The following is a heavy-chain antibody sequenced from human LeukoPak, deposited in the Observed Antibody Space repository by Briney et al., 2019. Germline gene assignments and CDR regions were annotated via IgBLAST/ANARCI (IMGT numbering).Heavy chain of an antibody. D-gene: IGHD3-22*01. J-gene: IGHJ5*02. Sequence: PSETLSLTCTVSGGSISSYYWSWIRQPPGKGLEWIGYIYYGGSTNYNPSLKSRVTISVDTSKNQFSLELSSVTAADTAVYYCARSVVMLFDPWGQGTLVTVSS. V-gene: IGHV4-59*01. CDR1: GGSISSYY. CDR3: ARSVVMLFDP. CDR2: IYYGGST.